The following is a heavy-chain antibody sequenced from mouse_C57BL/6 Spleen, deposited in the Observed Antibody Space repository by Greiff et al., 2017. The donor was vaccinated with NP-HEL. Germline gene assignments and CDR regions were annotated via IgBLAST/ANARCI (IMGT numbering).Heavy chain of an antibody. CDR1: GYTFTSYW. Sequence: QVQLKESGAELVKPGASVKLSCKASGYTFTSYWMHWVKQRPGQGLEWIGMIHPNSGSTNYNEKFKSKATLTVDKSSSTAYMQLSSLTSEDSAVYYCARRGTTVVAGDYWGQGTTLTVSS. CDR2: IHPNSGST. V-gene: IGHV1-64*01. J-gene: IGHJ2*01. D-gene: IGHD1-1*01. CDR3: ARRGTTVVAGDY.